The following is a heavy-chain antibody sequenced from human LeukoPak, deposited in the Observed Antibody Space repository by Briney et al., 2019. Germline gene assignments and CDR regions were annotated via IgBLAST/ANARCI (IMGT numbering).Heavy chain of an antibody. J-gene: IGHJ6*03. V-gene: IGHV3-21*06. Sequence: GGSLRLSCAASGFTFSSYSMNWVRQAPGKGLEWVSSISSSSSYIYYADSVKGRFTISRDNAKNSLYLQMNSLRAEDTAVYYCARDLAARFYYYMDVWGKGTTVTVS. D-gene: IGHD6-13*01. CDR2: ISSSSSYI. CDR3: ARDLAARFYYYMDV. CDR1: GFTFSSYS.